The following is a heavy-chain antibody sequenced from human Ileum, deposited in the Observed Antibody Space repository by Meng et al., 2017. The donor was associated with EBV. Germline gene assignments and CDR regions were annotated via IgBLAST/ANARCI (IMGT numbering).Heavy chain of an antibody. D-gene: IGHD6-6*01. J-gene: IGHJ4*02. CDR3: SRDLVGSDDY. Sequence: EVQLVESGGALVQPGGSLRLSCAASGFTFSSYWMHWVRQVPGKGLVWVSRINENGATTTYADSVRGRFTIFRDNAKNTLYLQMNSLRAEDTAVYYCSRDLVGSDDYWGQGTLVTGSS. CDR1: GFTFSSYW. CDR2: INENGATT. V-gene: IGHV3-74*01.